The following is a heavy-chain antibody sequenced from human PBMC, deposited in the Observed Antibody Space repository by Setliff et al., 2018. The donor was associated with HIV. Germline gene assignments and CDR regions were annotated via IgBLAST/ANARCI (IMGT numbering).Heavy chain of an antibody. CDR1: GFTFSSYS. CDR3: AGSILTGYYTFGADY. V-gene: IGHV3-21*04. Sequence: PGGSLRLSCAASGFTFSSYSMNWVRQAPGKGLEWVSYISSSSSYTHYADSVKGRFTMSRDNAKNSLYLHMSSLRPEDTALYYCAGSILTGYYTFGADYWGQGTLVTVSS. J-gene: IGHJ4*02. CDR2: ISSSSSYT. D-gene: IGHD3-9*01.